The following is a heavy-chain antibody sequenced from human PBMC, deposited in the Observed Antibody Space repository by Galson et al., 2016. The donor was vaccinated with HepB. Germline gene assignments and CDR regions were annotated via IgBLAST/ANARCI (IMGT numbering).Heavy chain of an antibody. CDR2: ITDSGGSA. CDR1: GFTFSTYA. D-gene: IGHD6-25*01. CDR3: TRAAAPPHFEF. Sequence: SLRLSCAASGFTFSTYAMRWVRQAPGKGLEWVSSITDSGGSAYYADSVKGRFTISRDNSKHTLFLQMNSLRAEDTAIYYCTRAAAPPHFEFWGQGALVAVSS. V-gene: IGHV3-23*01. J-gene: IGHJ4*02.